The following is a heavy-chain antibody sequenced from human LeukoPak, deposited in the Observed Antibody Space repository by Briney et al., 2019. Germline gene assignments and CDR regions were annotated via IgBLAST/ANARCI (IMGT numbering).Heavy chain of an antibody. CDR2: ISSSGSTI. CDR3: ARAGAYDYGWGSYLDY. Sequence: GGSVRLSCAASGFTFSDYYMSWIRQAPGKGLEWVSYISSSGSTIYYADSVKGRFTISRDNAKNSLYLQMNSLRAEDTAVYYCARAGAYDYGWGSYLDYWGQGTLVTVSS. J-gene: IGHJ4*02. CDR1: GFTFSDYY. V-gene: IGHV3-11*01. D-gene: IGHD3-16*02.